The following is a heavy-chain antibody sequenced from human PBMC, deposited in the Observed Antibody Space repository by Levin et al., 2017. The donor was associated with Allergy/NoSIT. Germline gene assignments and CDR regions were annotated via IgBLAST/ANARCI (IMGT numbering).Heavy chain of an antibody. CDR1: GYTFTGYY. D-gene: IGHD2-2*01. CDR3: ARLPPTYQLLENPPKDLYYGLDV. Sequence: ASVKVSCKASGYTFTGYYVHWVRQAPGQGLEWMGWIDPFSGDTNYAQKFQGKVTMTRDTMNTAYLELSRLRSDDTAVYYCARLPPTYQLLENPPKDLYYGLDVWGQGTTVIVSS. CDR2: IDPFSGDT. J-gene: IGHJ6*02. V-gene: IGHV1-2*02.